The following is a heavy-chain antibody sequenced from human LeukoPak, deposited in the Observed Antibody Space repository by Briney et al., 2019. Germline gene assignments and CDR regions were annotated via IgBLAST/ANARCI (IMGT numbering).Heavy chain of an antibody. CDR2: ISAYNGNT. Sequence: ASVKVSCKASGYTFTSYGISWVRQAPGQGLERMGWISAYNGNTNYAQKLQGRVTMTRDTSISTAYMELSRLRSDDTAVYYCAVEWDTVITLNWFDPWGQGTLVTVSS. CDR3: AVEWDTVITLNWFDP. J-gene: IGHJ5*02. CDR1: GYTFTSYG. D-gene: IGHD4-17*01. V-gene: IGHV1-18*01.